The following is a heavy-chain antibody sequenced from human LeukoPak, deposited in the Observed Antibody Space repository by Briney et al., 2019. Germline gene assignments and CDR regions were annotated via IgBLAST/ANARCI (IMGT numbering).Heavy chain of an antibody. D-gene: IGHD4-23*01. CDR3: AKDSYDYGGQTYYFDY. J-gene: IGHJ4*02. Sequence: PGGSLRLSCAASGFTFSSYAMSWVRQAPGKGLEWVSAISGSGGSTYYADSVKGRFTIPRDNSKNTLYLQMNSLRAEDTTVYYCAKDSYDYGGQTYYFDYWGQGTLVTVSS. V-gene: IGHV3-23*01. CDR1: GFTFSSYA. CDR2: ISGSGGST.